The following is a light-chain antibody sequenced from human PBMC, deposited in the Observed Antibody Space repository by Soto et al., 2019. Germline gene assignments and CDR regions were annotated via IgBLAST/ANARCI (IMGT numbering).Light chain of an antibody. CDR2: DAS. Sequence: DIQMTQSPSSLSASVIDRVTITFQASQNINNYLNWYQQKPGRAPKLLIYDASNLEAGVPSRFSGSGSGTDFTLTISSLQTEDFATYYCQQSYSTWTFGQGTKVDI. V-gene: IGKV1-39*01. J-gene: IGKJ1*01. CDR1: QNINNY. CDR3: QQSYSTWT.